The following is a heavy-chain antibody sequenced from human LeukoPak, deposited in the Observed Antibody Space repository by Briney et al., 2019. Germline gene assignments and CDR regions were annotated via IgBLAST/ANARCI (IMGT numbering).Heavy chain of an antibody. Sequence: GASVKVSCRASGFTFTSFGFIWVRQAPGQGLQWMGWINGYNGNTGYAQNLQGRVSMTRDISTSTVYMQLTSLRSDDTAVYYCARDIGSSSFQAGYHYYYMDVWGEGTTVTVSS. D-gene: IGHD6-6*01. CDR3: ARDIGSSSFQAGYHYYYMDV. J-gene: IGHJ6*03. CDR2: INGYNGNT. V-gene: IGHV1-18*01. CDR1: GFTFTSFG.